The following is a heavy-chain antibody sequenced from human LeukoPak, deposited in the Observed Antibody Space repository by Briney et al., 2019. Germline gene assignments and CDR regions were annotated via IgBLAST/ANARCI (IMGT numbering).Heavy chain of an antibody. CDR1: GFTFSSYG. D-gene: IGHD2-2*01. J-gene: IGHJ5*02. CDR2: IRYDGTNK. V-gene: IGHV3-30*02. Sequence: GGSLGLSCAASGFTFSSYGVHWVRQAPGKGLEWVAFIRYDGTNKYYADSVKGRFTISRDNAKNSLYLQMNSLRAEDTAVYYCARDVVPAWGQGTLVTVSS. CDR3: ARDVVPA.